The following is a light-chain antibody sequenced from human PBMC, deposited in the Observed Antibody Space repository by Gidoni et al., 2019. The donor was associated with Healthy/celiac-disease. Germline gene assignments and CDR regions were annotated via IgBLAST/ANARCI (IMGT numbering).Light chain of an antibody. CDR3: QAWDSSTVV. Sequence: SYELTQPPSVSVSPGQTASITCSGDKMGDKYACWYPQKPGPSPVLVIYQDSKRPSGLPGRFSGSKSGNTATLTIRGTQALDEADYYCQAWDSSTVVFGGGTKLTVL. V-gene: IGLV3-1*01. CDR1: KMGDKY. CDR2: QDS. J-gene: IGLJ2*01.